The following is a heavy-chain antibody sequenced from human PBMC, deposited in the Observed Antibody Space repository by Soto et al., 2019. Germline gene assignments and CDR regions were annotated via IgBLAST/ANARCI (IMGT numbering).Heavy chain of an antibody. V-gene: IGHV1-69*12. CDR2: IIPIFGTA. CDR1: GGTFSSYA. CDR3: ARDNRDCISTSCQRGADV. Sequence: QVQLVQSGAEVKKPGSSVKVSCKSSGGTFSSYAIIWVRQAPGQGLEWMGGIIPIFGTANYAQKFQGRVTITADASTSTAYMELSSLRSEDTAVYYCARDNRDCISTSCQRGADVWGQGTTVTVSS. D-gene: IGHD2-2*01. J-gene: IGHJ6*02.